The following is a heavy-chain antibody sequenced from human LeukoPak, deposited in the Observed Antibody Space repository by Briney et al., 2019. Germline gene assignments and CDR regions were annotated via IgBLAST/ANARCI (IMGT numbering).Heavy chain of an antibody. V-gene: IGHV7-4-1*02. CDR2: INTNTGNP. CDR1: GYTFTSYA. Sequence: ASVKVSCKASGYTFTSYAMNWVRQAPGQGLELMGWINTNTGNPTYAQGFTGRFVFSLDTSDSTAYLQISSLKAEDTAVYYCAREPRKQPGYYYYGMDVWGQGTTVTVSS. D-gene: IGHD1-14*01. CDR3: AREPRKQPGYYYYGMDV. J-gene: IGHJ6*02.